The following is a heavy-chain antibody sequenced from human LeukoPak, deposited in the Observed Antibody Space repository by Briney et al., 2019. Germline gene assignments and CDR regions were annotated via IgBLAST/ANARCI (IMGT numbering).Heavy chain of an antibody. CDR1: GYTFSSYG. J-gene: IGHJ4*02. D-gene: IGHD6-6*01. CDR3: ARDRYSSSSDFDY. V-gene: IGHV1-18*01. Sequence: ASVKVSCKASGYTFSSYGMSWVRQAPGQGLEWMGWIGAYNGNTNYAQKLQGRVTMTTDTSTNTAYMELRSLRSDDTAVYYCARDRYSSSSDFDYWGQGTLVTVSS. CDR2: IGAYNGNT.